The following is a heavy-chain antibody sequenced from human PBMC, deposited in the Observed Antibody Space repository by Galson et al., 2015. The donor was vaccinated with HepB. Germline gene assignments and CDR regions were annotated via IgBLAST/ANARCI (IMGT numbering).Heavy chain of an antibody. CDR3: ARGIGGVVVVVAANRYGMDV. CDR1: GGSFSGYY. CDR2: INHSGST. V-gene: IGHV4-34*01. Sequence: SEPLSLTCAVYGGSFSGYYWSWIRQPPGKGLEWIGEINHSGSTNYNPSLKSRVTISVDTSKNQFSLKLSSVTAADTAVYYCARGIGGVVVVVAANRYGMDVWGQGTMVTVSS. J-gene: IGHJ6*02. D-gene: IGHD2-15*01.